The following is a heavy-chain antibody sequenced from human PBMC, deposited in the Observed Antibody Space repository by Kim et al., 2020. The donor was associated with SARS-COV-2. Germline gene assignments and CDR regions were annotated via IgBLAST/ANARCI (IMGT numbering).Heavy chain of an antibody. J-gene: IGHJ3*02. Sequence: GGSLRLSCAASGFTFSSYAMHWVRQAPGKGLEWVAVISYDGSNKYYADSVKGRFTISRDNSKNTLYLQMNSLRAEDTAVYYCAREGGVWGSYRYTADAFDIWGQGTMVTVSS. CDR1: GFTFSSYA. V-gene: IGHV3-30-3*01. CDR2: ISYDGSNK. D-gene: IGHD3-16*02. CDR3: AREGGVWGSYRYTADAFDI.